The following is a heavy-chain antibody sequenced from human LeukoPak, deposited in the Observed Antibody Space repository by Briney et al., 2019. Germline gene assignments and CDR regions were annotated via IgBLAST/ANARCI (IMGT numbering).Heavy chain of an antibody. D-gene: IGHD1-7*01. V-gene: IGHV1-2*02. CDR1: GYTFIDYY. J-gene: IGHJ4*02. Sequence: ASVKVSCKTSGYTFIDYYLHWVRQAPGQGLEWMGWINPKSGATNYPQRFQGRVTMTRDSSISTAYMELNSLTSDDTAIYYCARGGGPNLNYGEFGYWGQGTVVTVSP. CDR2: INPKSGAT. CDR3: ARGGGPNLNYGEFGY.